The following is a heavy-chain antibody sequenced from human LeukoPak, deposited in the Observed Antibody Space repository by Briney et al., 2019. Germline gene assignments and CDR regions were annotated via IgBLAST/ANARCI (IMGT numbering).Heavy chain of an antibody. CDR2: ISGSGGST. J-gene: IGHJ4*02. CDR1: GFTLSSYG. V-gene: IGHV3-23*01. CDR3: AKGRYYGSGSYYTYYFDY. Sequence: GGSLRLSCAASGFTLSSYGMSWVRQAPGKGLEWVSAISGSGGSTYYADSVKGRFTISRDNSKNTLYLQMNSLRAEDTAVYYCAKGRYYGSGSYYTYYFDYWGQGTLVTVSS. D-gene: IGHD3-10*01.